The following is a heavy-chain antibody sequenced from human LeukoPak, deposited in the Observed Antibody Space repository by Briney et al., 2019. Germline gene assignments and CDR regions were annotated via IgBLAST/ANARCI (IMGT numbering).Heavy chain of an antibody. CDR1: GDSIRTNY. J-gene: IGHJ6*02. V-gene: IGHV4-59*01. CDR3: ARXTRXXXXYYYYGVDV. CDR2: ISYSGST. Sequence: PSETLSLTCTVSGDSIRTNYWTWIRQPPGKGLEWIGYISYSGSTNYNPSLKSRVTISVDTSKNQFSLKLSSVTAADTAGYDCARXTRXXXXYYYYGVDVWGQGTTVTVSS.